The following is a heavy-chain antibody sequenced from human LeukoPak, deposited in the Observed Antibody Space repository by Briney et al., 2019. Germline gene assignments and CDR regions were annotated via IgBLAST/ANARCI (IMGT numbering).Heavy chain of an antibody. Sequence: PGGSLRLSCSVSGFTFTSYAMHWVRQAPGKGLEYVSTISSNGGSTYYADSVKGRFTISRDNSKNTLYLQMTSLRAADTAVYYCTRLLPSSHHFFDSWGQGTLVTVSS. D-gene: IGHD6-6*01. CDR3: TRLLPSSHHFFDS. CDR2: ISSNGGST. J-gene: IGHJ4*02. V-gene: IGHV3-64*04. CDR1: GFTFTSYA.